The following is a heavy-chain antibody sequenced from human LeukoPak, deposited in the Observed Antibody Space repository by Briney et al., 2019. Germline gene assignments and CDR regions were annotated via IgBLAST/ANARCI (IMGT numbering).Heavy chain of an antibody. D-gene: IGHD3-22*01. J-gene: IGHJ4*02. CDR1: GFTFSNYD. CDR3: AKAISVILVVIKD. V-gene: IGHV3-23*01. Sequence: GGSLRLSCAASGFTFSNYDMNWVRQAPGKGLEWVSSISGSGGSTHYGAFTTYYSDPVKDRFTITIDNSKNTLYLQMHSLRAEDTAIYYCAKAISVILVVIKDWGQGTLVTVSS. CDR2: ISGSGGSTHYGAFTT.